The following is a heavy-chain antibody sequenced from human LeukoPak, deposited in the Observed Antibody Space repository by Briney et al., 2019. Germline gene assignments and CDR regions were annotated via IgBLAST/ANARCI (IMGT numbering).Heavy chain of an antibody. CDR1: GGSFSGYY. D-gene: IGHD6-13*01. J-gene: IGHJ5*02. V-gene: IGHV4-34*01. CDR2: INHSGST. Sequence: SETLSLTCAVYGGSFSGYYWSWIRQPPGKGLEWIGEINHSGSTNYNPSLKSRVTISVDTSKDQFSLKLSSVTAADTAVYYYARDGHIAAAGYNWFDPWGQGTLVTVSS. CDR3: ARDGHIAAAGYNWFDP.